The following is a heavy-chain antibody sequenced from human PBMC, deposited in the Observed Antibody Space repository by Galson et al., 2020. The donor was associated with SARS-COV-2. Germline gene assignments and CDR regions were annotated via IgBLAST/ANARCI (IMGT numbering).Heavy chain of an antibody. CDR1: RFTFSTYW. D-gene: IGHD3-10*01. J-gene: IGHJ2*01. V-gene: IGHV3-7*01. CDR2: IKEDGSEE. Sequence: GESLKISCAASRFTFSTYWMSWVRQAPGKGLEWVANIKEDGSEEYYVDSVKGRFTISRDNARNSLYLQMNSLRAEDTAVYYCARAAGDLYWYFDLWGRGTLVTVSS. CDR3: ARAAGDLYWYFDL.